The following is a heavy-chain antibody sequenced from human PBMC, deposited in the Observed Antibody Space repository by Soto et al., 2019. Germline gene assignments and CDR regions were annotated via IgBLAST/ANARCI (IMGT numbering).Heavy chain of an antibody. V-gene: IGHV1-46*01. J-gene: IGHJ4*02. CDR3: ARGGHVVVVTAALDY. CDR2: VNPSGGHT. D-gene: IGHD2-21*02. CDR1: GDTFTDYY. Sequence: QVQLVQSGAEVKKPGASVKVSCKASGDTFTDYYIHWVRQAPGQGLERKGTVNPSGGHTTYAQHFLGRMSMTRDTSTGTLYMELASLTSDDTAVYYCARGGHVVVVTAALDYWGQGTLVTVAS.